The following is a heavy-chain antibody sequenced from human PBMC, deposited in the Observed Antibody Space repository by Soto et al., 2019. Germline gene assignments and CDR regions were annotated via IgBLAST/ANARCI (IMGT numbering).Heavy chain of an antibody. CDR2: IYSGGST. D-gene: IGHD2-21*01. V-gene: IGHV3-53*04. Sequence: EVQLVESGGGLVQPGGSLRLSCAASGIIVKSNYMNWVRQAPGKGLEWVSIIYSGGSTYYADSVKGRFTISRHDSKDTRYLQMSSLRSEDTATYYCARGVFGQPESWGQGTLVIVSS. CDR1: GIIVKSNY. J-gene: IGHJ5*02. CDR3: ARGVFGQPES.